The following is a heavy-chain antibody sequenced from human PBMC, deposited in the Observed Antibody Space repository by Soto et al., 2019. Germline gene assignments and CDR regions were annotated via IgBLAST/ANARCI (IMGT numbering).Heavy chain of an antibody. CDR1: GGAFSSYA. V-gene: IGHV1-69*12. D-gene: IGHD5-12*01. J-gene: IGHJ4*02. Sequence: QVQLVQSGAEVKKPGSSVKVFWKASGGAFSSYAISWVRQAPGQGLEWMGGIIPIFGTANYAQKFQGRVTITADESTSTADMELSSLRSEDTAVYYCARARTSGYAHMVDYWGQGTLVTVSS. CDR2: IIPIFGTA. CDR3: ARARTSGYAHMVDY.